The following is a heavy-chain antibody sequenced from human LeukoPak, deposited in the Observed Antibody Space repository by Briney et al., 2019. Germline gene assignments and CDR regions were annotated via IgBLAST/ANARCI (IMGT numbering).Heavy chain of an antibody. V-gene: IGHV3-7*01. D-gene: IGHD3-9*01. J-gene: IGHJ6*02. CDR2: IKQDGSEK. Sequence: GGSLRLSCAASGFTFSSYWMSWVRQAPGKGLEWVANIKQDGSEKYYVDSVKGRFTISRDNAKNSLYLQMNSLRAEDTAVYYCARVQEDILTGYYATYYYGMDVWGQGTTVTVSS. CDR1: GFTFSSYW. CDR3: ARVQEDILTGYYATYYYGMDV.